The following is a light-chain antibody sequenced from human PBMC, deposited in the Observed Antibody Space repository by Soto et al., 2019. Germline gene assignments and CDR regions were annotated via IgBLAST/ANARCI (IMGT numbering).Light chain of an antibody. CDR3: QSYDSRLSDWV. CDR2: GNN. Sequence: QSALTQPPSVSGAPGQRVTISCSGSSSNFGAGYDVHWYQQLPGTAPKLLIYGNNNRPSGVPDRFSASKSDTSASLAITGLQAEDEADYYCQSYDSRLSDWVFGGGTKLTVL. J-gene: IGLJ3*02. CDR1: SSNFGAGYD. V-gene: IGLV1-40*01.